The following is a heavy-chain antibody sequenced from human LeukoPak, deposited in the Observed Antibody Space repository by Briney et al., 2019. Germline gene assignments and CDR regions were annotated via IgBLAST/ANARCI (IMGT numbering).Heavy chain of an antibody. Sequence: GGSLRLSCAASGFTFSTYAMSWVRQAPGKGLEWVSAVRGSGSDTYYADSVKGRFTISRDNSKNTLHLQMNSLRAEDTAIYYCAKTSRVNSAYDSPFDYWGQGTLVTV. D-gene: IGHD5-12*01. CDR1: GFTFSTYA. V-gene: IGHV3-23*01. CDR3: AKTSRVNSAYDSPFDY. CDR2: VRGSGSDT. J-gene: IGHJ4*02.